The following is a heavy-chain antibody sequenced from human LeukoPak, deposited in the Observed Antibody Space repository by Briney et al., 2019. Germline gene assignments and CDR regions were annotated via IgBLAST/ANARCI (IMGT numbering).Heavy chain of an antibody. J-gene: IGHJ4*02. Sequence: SVKVSCKASGGTFSSYAISWVRQAPGQGLEWMGGIIPIFGTANYAQKFQGRVTITTDESASTAYMELSSLRSEDTAVYYCAIWVKNRQFDYWGQGTLVTVSS. CDR3: AIWVKNRQFDY. CDR1: GGTFSSYA. D-gene: IGHD7-27*01. V-gene: IGHV1-69*05. CDR2: IIPIFGTA.